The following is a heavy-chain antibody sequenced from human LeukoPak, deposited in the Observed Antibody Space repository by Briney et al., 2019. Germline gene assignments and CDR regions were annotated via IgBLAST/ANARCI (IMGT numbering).Heavy chain of an antibody. V-gene: IGHV2-5*08. CDR1: GGSISSGDYY. Sequence: TLSLTCTVSGGSISSGDYYWSWIRQPPGKALEWLALIYWDDDKRYSPSLKSRLTITKDTSKNQVVLTMTNMDPVDTATYYCAHSPDYAIDAFDIWGQGTMVTVSS. CDR3: AHSPDYAIDAFDI. D-gene: IGHD4-17*01. CDR2: IYWDDDK. J-gene: IGHJ3*02.